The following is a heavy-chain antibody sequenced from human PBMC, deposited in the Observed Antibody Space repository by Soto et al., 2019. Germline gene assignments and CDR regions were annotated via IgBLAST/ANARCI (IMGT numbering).Heavy chain of an antibody. CDR2: IKKDESKK. Sequence: EVQLVESGGGLVQPGESLRLSCAASGFTFSDYWMTWVRQAPGKGLEWVANIKKDESKKSYLYSVRGRFTISRVNARNSRYVEMDRLRAEDTALYYCARDVGPGTRPYYLDDFDMWGQGTVVPVSS. D-gene: IGHD3-22*01. V-gene: IGHV3-7*01. J-gene: IGHJ3*02. CDR1: GFTFSDYW. CDR3: ARDVGPGTRPYYLDDFDM.